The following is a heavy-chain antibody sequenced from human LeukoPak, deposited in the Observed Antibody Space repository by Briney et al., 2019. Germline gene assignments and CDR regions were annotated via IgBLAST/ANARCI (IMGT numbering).Heavy chain of an antibody. CDR1: GFTLSKYG. Sequence: GGSLRLSCVASGFTLSKYGMKWVRQAAGKGLEYVSGISKSGDITHYVDSVKGRFTISRDNSENTLYFQMNSLRAEDTALYYCATEGFYYWGPGTLVTASS. J-gene: IGHJ4*02. CDR3: ATEGFYY. CDR2: ISKSGDIT. V-gene: IGHV3-23*01.